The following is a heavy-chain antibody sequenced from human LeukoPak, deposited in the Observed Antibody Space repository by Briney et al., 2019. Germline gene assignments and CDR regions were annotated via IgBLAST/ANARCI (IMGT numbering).Heavy chain of an antibody. J-gene: IGHJ4*02. V-gene: IGHV3-23*01. CDR3: ANVRYCDWYYIDY. Sequence: GGSLTLSCAASGFTFISYARNWVRQAPGKGLEWVSGISGSGTNTFYADSVKGRFTISRDNSKTTLYLQMNSPRADDTALYYCANVRYCDWYYIDYWGQGTLVTVSS. CDR2: ISGSGTNT. CDR1: GFTFISYA. D-gene: IGHD3-9*01.